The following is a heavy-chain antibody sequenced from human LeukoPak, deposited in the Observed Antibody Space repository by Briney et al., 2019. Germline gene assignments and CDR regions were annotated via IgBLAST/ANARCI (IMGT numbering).Heavy chain of an antibody. CDR3: VREEGSTGYYFDN. CDR1: GFTFSDFE. Sequence: AGSLRLSCAASGFTFSDFEMHWVRQAPGRGLEWVSYTNSRGTTIYYAGSVRGRFTISRDNAKKSVYLQMNSLRDEDTALYYCVREEGSTGYYFDNWGQGTLVTVSS. CDR2: TNSRGTTI. J-gene: IGHJ4*02. D-gene: IGHD3-22*01. V-gene: IGHV3-48*03.